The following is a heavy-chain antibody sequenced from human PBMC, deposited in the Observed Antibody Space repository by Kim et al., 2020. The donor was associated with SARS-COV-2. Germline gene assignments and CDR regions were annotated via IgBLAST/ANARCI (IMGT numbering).Heavy chain of an antibody. CDR1: GGSISSSSYY. CDR2: IYYSGST. J-gene: IGHJ5*02. Sequence: SETLSLTCTVSGGSISSSSYYWGWIRQPPGKGLEWIGSIYYSGSTYYNPSLKSRVTISVDTSKNQFSLKLSSVTAADTAVYYCARHPTHYYDSSGYYYSQTNWFDPWGQGTLVTVSS. CDR3: ARHPTHYYDSSGYYYSQTNWFDP. D-gene: IGHD3-22*01. V-gene: IGHV4-39*01.